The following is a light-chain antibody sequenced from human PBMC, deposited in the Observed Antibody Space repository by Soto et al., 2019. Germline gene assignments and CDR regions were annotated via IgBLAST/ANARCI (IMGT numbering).Light chain of an antibody. Sequence: DIVMTQSPDSLAVSLGERATINCKSSQSVLYNSNNKNYLAWYQQKPGQPPKLLIYWASTRESGVPDRFSRSGSGTDFSPTISGLQAEDVAVYYFQQYYSPWTFGQGTKVEIK. CDR3: QQYYSPWT. J-gene: IGKJ1*01. V-gene: IGKV4-1*01. CDR2: WAS. CDR1: QSVLYNSNNKNY.